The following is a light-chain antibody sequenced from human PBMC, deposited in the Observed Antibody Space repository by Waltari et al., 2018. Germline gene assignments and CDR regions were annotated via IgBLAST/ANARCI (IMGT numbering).Light chain of an antibody. CDR1: SSDVGGYNL. CDR2: EGD. J-gene: IGLJ2*01. Sequence: QSALSQPASVSGSPGQSITISCTETSSDVGGYNLVSWYQQHPSKVPKLIIYEGDRRPSGVSNRFSGSRSGNTASLTISGLQAEDEADYYCCSYAGSSTVVFGGGTKLTVL. V-gene: IGLV2-23*01. CDR3: CSYAGSSTVV.